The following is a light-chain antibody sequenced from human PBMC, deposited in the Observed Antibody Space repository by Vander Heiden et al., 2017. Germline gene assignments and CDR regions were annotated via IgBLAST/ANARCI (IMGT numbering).Light chain of an antibody. V-gene: IGKV1-5*03. Sequence: DLQMTQSPSTLSASVGCRVTITCRASQSISSWLAWYQQKPGKAPKLLIYKASSLESGVPSRFSGSGSGTEFTLTISSLQPDDFATYYCQQYNSSPYTFGQGTKLEIK. CDR2: KAS. CDR3: QQYNSSPYT. J-gene: IGKJ2*01. CDR1: QSISSW.